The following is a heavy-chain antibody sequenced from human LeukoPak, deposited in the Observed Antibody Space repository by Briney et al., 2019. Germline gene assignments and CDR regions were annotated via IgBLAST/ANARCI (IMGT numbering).Heavy chain of an antibody. Sequence: PGRSLRLSCAASGFTFSSYGMHWVRQAPGKGLEWVAVISYDGSNKYYADSVKGRFTISRDNSKNTLYLQMNSLRAEDTAVYYCAKLYYDFWSGYLIDYWGQGTLVTVSS. V-gene: IGHV3-30*18. J-gene: IGHJ4*02. D-gene: IGHD3-3*01. CDR2: ISYDGSNK. CDR1: GFTFSSYG. CDR3: AKLYYDFWSGYLIDY.